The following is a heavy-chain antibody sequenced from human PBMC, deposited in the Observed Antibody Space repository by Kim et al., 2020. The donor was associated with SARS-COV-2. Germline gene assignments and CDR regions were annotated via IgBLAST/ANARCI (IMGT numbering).Heavy chain of an antibody. D-gene: IGHD5-12*01. CDR2: ISYDGSNK. Sequence: GGSLRLSCAASGFTFSSYGMHWVRQAPGKGLEWVAVISYDGSNKYYADSVKGRFTISRDNSKNTLYLQMNSLRAEDTAVYYCAKVEVDIVATEYYFDYWGQGTLVTVSS. J-gene: IGHJ4*02. CDR1: GFTFSSYG. CDR3: AKVEVDIVATEYYFDY. V-gene: IGHV3-30*18.